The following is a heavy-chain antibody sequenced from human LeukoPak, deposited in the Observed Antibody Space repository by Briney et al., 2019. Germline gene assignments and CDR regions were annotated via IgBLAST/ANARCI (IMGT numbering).Heavy chain of an antibody. CDR2: IYYSGST. CDR3: VRGGYVDTAMVFSNPYYYYGMDV. CDR1: GGSISSYY. Sequence: SETLSLTCTVSGGSISSYYWSWIRQPPGKGLAWIGYIYYSGSTNYNPSLKSRVTISVDTSKNQFSLKLSSVTAADTAVYYCVRGGYVDTAMVFSNPYYYYGMDVWGQGTTVTVSS. J-gene: IGHJ6*02. D-gene: IGHD5-18*01. V-gene: IGHV4-59*01.